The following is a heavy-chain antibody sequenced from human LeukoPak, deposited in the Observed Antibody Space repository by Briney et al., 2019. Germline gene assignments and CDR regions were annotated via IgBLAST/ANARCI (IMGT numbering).Heavy chain of an antibody. CDR2: IYYSGST. CDR1: GGSISSYY. CDR3: ARVAAVGDWFDP. V-gene: IGHV4-59*01. Sequence: SETLSLTCTVSGGSISSYYWSWIRQPPGKGLEWIGYIYYSGSTNYNPSLKSRITISVDTSKNQFSLKLSSVTAADTAVYYCARVAAVGDWFDPWGQGTLVTVSS. J-gene: IGHJ5*02. D-gene: IGHD6-13*01.